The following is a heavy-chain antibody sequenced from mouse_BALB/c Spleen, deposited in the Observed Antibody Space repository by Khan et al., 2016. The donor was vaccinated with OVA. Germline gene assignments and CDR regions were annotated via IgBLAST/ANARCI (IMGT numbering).Heavy chain of an antibody. Sequence: QIQLVPSGPEVKKPGETVKISCKASGHTFTKFGMNWVKQAPGKGLKWMGWINTYTGEPTYAADFNGRFAFSLATSASTAYLQINNLKNEDTATYFCARPPYFSYVLDNWGQGTSVTVSS. D-gene: IGHD2-10*01. V-gene: IGHV9-3-1*01. CDR2: INTYTGEP. CDR1: GHTFTKFG. J-gene: IGHJ4*01. CDR3: ARPPYFSYVLDN.